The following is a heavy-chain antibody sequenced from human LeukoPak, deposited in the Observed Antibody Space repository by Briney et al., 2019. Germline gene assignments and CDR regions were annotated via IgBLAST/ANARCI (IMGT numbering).Heavy chain of an antibody. CDR3: AAKVTTRWYFDL. D-gene: IGHD4-17*01. CDR1: GDSISSHY. V-gene: IGHV4-59*11. Sequence: SETLSLTCNVSGDSISSHYWSWIRQPPGKGLEWIGFVYHTGSTNYNPSLKGRVTISVDTSKNQFSLKMRSVTAADTAVYYCAAKVTTRWYFDLWGRGTLVTVSS. J-gene: IGHJ2*01. CDR2: VYHTGST.